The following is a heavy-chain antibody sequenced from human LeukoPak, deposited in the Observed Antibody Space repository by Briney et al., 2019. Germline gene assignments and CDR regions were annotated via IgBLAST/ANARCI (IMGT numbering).Heavy chain of an antibody. V-gene: IGHV4-30-2*01. D-gene: IGHD4-17*01. CDR1: GGSISSGGYS. CDR3: AREGSHDYGWFDP. CDR2: IYHSGST. J-gene: IGHJ5*02. Sequence: PSETLSLTCAVSGGSISSGGYSWSWIRQPPGKGLEWIGYIYHSGSTYYNPSLKSRVTISVDRSKNQFSLKLSSVTAADTAVYYCAREGSHDYGWFDPWGQGTLVTVSS.